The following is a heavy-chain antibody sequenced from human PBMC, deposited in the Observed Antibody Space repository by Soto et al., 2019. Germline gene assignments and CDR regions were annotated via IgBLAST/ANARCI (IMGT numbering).Heavy chain of an antibody. J-gene: IGHJ4*02. CDR2: ISGIGHST. V-gene: IGHV3-23*01. D-gene: IGHD5-12*01. CDR3: AKRIMATIGHFDS. Sequence: PGGSLRLSCAASGFTFISYAMSWVRQAPGKGLEWVSAISGIGHSTYYADSVKGRFTISRDNSKNTLYLQMNSLRAEDTAVYYCAKRIMATIGHFDSWGQGTLVTVSS. CDR1: GFTFISYA.